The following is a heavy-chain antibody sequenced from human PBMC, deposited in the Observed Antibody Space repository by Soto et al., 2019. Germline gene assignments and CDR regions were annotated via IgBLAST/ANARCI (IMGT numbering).Heavy chain of an antibody. Sequence: GGSLRLSCAASGFTFSTYGMHWVRQAPGKGLERVSGVSASGLNTEYAASVKGRFTISRDDSKSIAYLQMNSLKTEDTAVYYCTRVTGSIAVAGPYYYYGMDVWGQGTTVTVSS. CDR3: TRVTGSIAVAGPYYYYGMDV. J-gene: IGHJ6*02. V-gene: IGHV3-49*04. CDR2: VSASGLNT. D-gene: IGHD6-19*01. CDR1: GFTFSTYG.